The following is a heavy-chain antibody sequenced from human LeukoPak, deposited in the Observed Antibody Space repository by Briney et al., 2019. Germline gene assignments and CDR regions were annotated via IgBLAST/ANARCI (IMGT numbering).Heavy chain of an antibody. Sequence: PSETLSLTCTVSGGSITTRSYYWGWIRQPPGKGLEWIGSMHHSGSTYYNPSLKSRATTSVDTSKNQFSLKLSSVTAADTAVYYCARDPGAYYDSSGYLNWFDPWGQGTLVTVSS. CDR3: ARDPGAYYDSSGYLNWFDP. D-gene: IGHD3-22*01. V-gene: IGHV4-39*07. CDR1: GGSITTRSYY. CDR2: MHHSGST. J-gene: IGHJ5*02.